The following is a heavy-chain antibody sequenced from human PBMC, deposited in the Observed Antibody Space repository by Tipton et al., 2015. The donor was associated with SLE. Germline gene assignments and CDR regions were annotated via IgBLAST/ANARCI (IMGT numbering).Heavy chain of an antibody. CDR3: ARDSGYSSSWYGDY. J-gene: IGHJ4*02. CDR1: GGSISSGGYA. V-gene: IGHV4-30-2*01. Sequence: TLSLTCTVSGGSISSGGYAWSWIRQPPGKGLEWIGYIYHSGSTYYNPSLKSRVTISVDRPKNQFSLELSSATAADTAVYYCARDSGYSSSWYGDYWGQGTLLTVSS. CDR2: IYHSGST. D-gene: IGHD6-13*01.